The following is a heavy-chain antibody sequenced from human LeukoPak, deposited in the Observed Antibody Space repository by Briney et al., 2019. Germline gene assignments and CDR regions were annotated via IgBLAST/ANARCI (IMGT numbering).Heavy chain of an antibody. CDR2: IYPGDSDT. Sequence: GESLKISCKGSGYSFTTFWIGWVRQMPGKGLEWLGIIYPGDSDTRYSPSFQGQVTISVDKSISTAYLQWDSLKASDTAIYYCARLGVPANLDYWGQGTLVTVSS. V-gene: IGHV5-51*01. CDR1: GYSFTTFW. D-gene: IGHD2-2*01. CDR3: ARLGVPANLDY. J-gene: IGHJ4*02.